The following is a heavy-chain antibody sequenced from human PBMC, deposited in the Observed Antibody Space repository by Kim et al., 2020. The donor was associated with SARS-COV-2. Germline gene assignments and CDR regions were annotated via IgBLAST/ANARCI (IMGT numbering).Heavy chain of an antibody. Sequence: ASVKVSCKASGYTFTSYGISWVRQAPGQGLEWMGWISAYNGNTNYAQKLQGRVTMTTDTSTSTAYMELRSLRSDDTAVYYCARGRASITGSVDGMDVWGQGTTVTVSS. V-gene: IGHV1-18*01. CDR3: ARGRASITGSVDGMDV. CDR1: GYTFTSYG. D-gene: IGHD1-20*01. CDR2: ISAYNGNT. J-gene: IGHJ6*02.